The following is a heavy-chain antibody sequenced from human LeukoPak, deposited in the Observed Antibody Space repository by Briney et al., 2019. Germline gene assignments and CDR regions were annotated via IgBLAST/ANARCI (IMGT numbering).Heavy chain of an antibody. Sequence: ASVTVSCKASGYTFTGYYMHWVRQAPGQGLEWMGWINPNSGGTNYAQKFQGRVTMTRDTSISTAYMELSRLRSDDTAVYYCARDGSDYGNGVSDYWGQGTLVTVSS. CDR2: INPNSGGT. CDR1: GYTFTGYY. CDR3: ARDGSDYGNGVSDY. V-gene: IGHV1-2*02. J-gene: IGHJ4*02. D-gene: IGHD4-17*01.